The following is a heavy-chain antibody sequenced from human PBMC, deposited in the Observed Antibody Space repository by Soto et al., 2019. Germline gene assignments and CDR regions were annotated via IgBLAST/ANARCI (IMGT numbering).Heavy chain of an antibody. D-gene: IGHD3-22*01. CDR3: AKAPYYYDSSGYYYTAFDI. Sequence: PGGSLRLSCAACGFTFTSYALSWVRQAPGQGLEWVSAISGSGYSTYYADSVKGRFTISRDNSKNTLYLQMNSLRAEDTAVYYCAKAPYYYDSSGYYYTAFDIWGQGTMVTVSS. J-gene: IGHJ3*02. V-gene: IGHV3-23*01. CDR1: GFTFTSYA. CDR2: ISGSGYST.